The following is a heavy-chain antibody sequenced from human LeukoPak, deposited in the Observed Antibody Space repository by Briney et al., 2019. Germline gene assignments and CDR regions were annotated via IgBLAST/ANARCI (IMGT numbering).Heavy chain of an antibody. CDR1: GGSISSGGYY. CDR3: ATSRDYDFWSGSGWFDP. J-gene: IGHJ5*02. CDR2: IYYSGST. V-gene: IGHV4-61*08. Sequence: SETLSLTCTVSGGSISSGGYYWSWIRQPPGKGLEWIGYIYYSGSTNYNPSLKSRVTISVDTYKNQFSLKLSSVTAADTAVYYCATSRDYDFWSGSGWFDPWGQGTLVTVSS. D-gene: IGHD3-3*01.